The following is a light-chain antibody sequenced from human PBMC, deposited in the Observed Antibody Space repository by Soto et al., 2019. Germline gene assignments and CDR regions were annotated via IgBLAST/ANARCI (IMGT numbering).Light chain of an antibody. V-gene: IGKV3-15*01. CDR3: QQYNNWPLT. J-gene: IGKJ4*01. CDR2: GAS. CDR1: QSVSSN. Sequence: ERVMTQSPATLSVSPGERATLSCRASQSVSSNLAWYQQKPGQAPRLFIYGASTRATGIPARFSGSGSGTEFTLAISSLQSEDFAVSYCQQYNNWPLTFGGGTKVEIK.